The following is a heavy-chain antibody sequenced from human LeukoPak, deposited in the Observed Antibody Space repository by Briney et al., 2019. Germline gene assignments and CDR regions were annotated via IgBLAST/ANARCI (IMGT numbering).Heavy chain of an antibody. J-gene: IGHJ4*02. CDR2: ISGSGGST. D-gene: IGHD6-13*01. V-gene: IGHV3-23*01. CDR1: GFTFSSYW. CDR3: AKGSSSWYVEEYYFDY. Sequence: PGGSLRLSCAASGFTFSSYWMSWVRQAPGKGLEWVSAISGSGGSTYYADSVKGRFTISRDNSKNTLYLQMNSLRAEDTAVYYCAKGSSSWYVEEYYFDYWGQGTLVTVSS.